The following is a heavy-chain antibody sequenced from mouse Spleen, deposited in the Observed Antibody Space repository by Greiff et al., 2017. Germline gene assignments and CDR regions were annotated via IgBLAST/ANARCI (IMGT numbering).Heavy chain of an antibody. CDR1: GYTFTDYE. V-gene: IGHV1-15*01. D-gene: IGHD1-1*01. Sequence: QVQLQQSGAELVRPGASVTLSCKASGYTFTDYEMHWVKQTPVHGLEWIGAIDPETGGTAYNQKFKGKAILTADKSSSTAYMELRSLTSEDSAVYYCTIYGSSFQYYFDYWGQGTTLTVSS. CDR3: TIYGSSFQYYFDY. CDR2: IDPETGGT. J-gene: IGHJ2*01.